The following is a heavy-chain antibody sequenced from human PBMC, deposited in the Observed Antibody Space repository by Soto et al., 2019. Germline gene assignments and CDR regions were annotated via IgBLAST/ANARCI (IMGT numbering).Heavy chain of an antibody. CDR3: ARRLDTAMVTGDFDI. CDR1: GYTFTSYY. CDR2: VNPSGGST. Sequence: ASVKVSCKASGYTFTSYYMHWVRQAPGQGLEWMGIVNPSGGSTSYAQKFQGRVTMTRDTSTSTVYMELSSLRSEDTAVYYCARRLDTAMVTGDFDIWGQGTMVTVSS. V-gene: IGHV1-46*01. D-gene: IGHD5-18*01. J-gene: IGHJ3*02.